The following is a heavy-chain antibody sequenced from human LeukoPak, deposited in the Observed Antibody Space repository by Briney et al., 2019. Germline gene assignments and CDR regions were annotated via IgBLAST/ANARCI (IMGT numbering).Heavy chain of an antibody. CDR3: ARVGDDDFWSGYSGYYYYYMDV. D-gene: IGHD3-3*01. CDR2: ISSSSSTI. J-gene: IGHJ6*03. CDR1: GFTFSSYS. Sequence: PGGSLRLSCAASGFTFSSYSMNWVRQAPGKGLEWVSYISSSSSTIYYADSVKGRFTISRDNAKNSLYLQMNSLRAEDTAVYYCARVGDDDFWSGYSGYYYYYMDVWGKGTTVTVSS. V-gene: IGHV3-48*01.